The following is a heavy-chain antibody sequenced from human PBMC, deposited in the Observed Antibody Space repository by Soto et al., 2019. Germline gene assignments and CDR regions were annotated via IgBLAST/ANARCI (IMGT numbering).Heavy chain of an antibody. V-gene: IGHV3-74*01. CDR2: ITRDGSDT. J-gene: IGHJ4*02. CDR3: ARGPRGLYHHDY. D-gene: IGHD2-2*01. CDR1: GFTFMNSV. Sequence: GGSLRLSCAASGFTFMNSVMGWVRQSPGKGLVWVSHITRDGSDTYYADSVKGRFTISRDNAKNTLYLQMNSLRVDDTAVYYCARGPRGLYHHDYWGQGALVTVSS.